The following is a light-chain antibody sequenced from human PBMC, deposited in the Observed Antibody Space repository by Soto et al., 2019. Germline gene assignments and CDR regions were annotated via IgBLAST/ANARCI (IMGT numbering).Light chain of an antibody. Sequence: EIVMTQSPDTLSVSPGERATLSCRASQSVSSSYLAWYQHKPGQAPRLLIYGASSRATGIPDRFSGSGSGTDFTLTISRLEPEDFAVYYCQQYGSSPPTFGPGTKVDI. CDR2: GAS. CDR1: QSVSSSY. CDR3: QQYGSSPPT. V-gene: IGKV3-20*01. J-gene: IGKJ3*01.